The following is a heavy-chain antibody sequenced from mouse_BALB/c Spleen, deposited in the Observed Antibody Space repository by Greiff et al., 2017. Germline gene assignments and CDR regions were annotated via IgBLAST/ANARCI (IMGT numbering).Heavy chain of an antibody. D-gene: IGHD2-3*01. CDR3: ARPSLDGYYTMDY. V-gene: IGHV1-67*01. CDR2: ISTYYGNT. Sequence: QVQLKQSGPELVRPGVSVKISCKGSSYTFTDYAMHWVKQSHAKSLEWIGVISTYYGNTNYNQKFKGKATMTVDKSSSTAYMELARLTSEDSAVYYCARPSLDGYYTMDYWGQGTSVTVSS. J-gene: IGHJ4*01. CDR1: SYTFTDYA.